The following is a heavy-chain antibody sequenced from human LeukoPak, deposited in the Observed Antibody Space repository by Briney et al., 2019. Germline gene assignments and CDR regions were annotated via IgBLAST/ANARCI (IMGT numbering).Heavy chain of an antibody. Sequence: ASVKVSCKASGYTFTGYYMHWVRQAPGQGLEWMGWINPNSGGTNYAQKFQGGVTMTRDTSISTAYMELSRLRSDDTAVYYCARDVSEGSGSYSYRDDYWGQGTLVTVSS. CDR3: ARDVSEGSGSYSYRDDY. J-gene: IGHJ4*02. V-gene: IGHV1-2*02. CDR1: GYTFTGYY. D-gene: IGHD3-10*01. CDR2: INPNSGGT.